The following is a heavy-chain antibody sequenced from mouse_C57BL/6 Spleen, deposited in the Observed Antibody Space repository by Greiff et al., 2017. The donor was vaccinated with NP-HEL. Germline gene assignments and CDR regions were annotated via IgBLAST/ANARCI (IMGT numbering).Heavy chain of an antibody. CDR1: GYTFTSYW. D-gene: IGHD1-1*01. J-gene: IGHJ4*01. Sequence: QVQLQQPGAELVKPGASVKVSCKASGYTFTSYWMHWVKQRPGQGLEWIGRIHPSDSDTNYNQKFKGKATLTVDKSSSTAYMQLSSLTSEDSAVYYCALYYGSNFYAMDYWGQGTSVTVSS. V-gene: IGHV1-74*01. CDR2: IHPSDSDT. CDR3: ALYYGSNFYAMDY.